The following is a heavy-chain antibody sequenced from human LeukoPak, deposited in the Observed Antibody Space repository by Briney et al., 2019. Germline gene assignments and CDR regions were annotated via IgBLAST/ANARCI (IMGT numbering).Heavy chain of an antibody. V-gene: IGHV1-18*01. J-gene: IGHJ6*03. Sequence: ASVKVSCKASGYTFTSYGISWVRQAPGQGLEWMGWISAYNGNTNYAQKLQGRVTMTTDTSTSTAYMELRSLRSDDTAVYYCARVVAVAGIYYYYYMDVWGKGTTVTVSS. CDR2: ISAYNGNT. CDR3: ARVVAVAGIYYYYYMDV. CDR1: GYTFTSYG. D-gene: IGHD6-19*01.